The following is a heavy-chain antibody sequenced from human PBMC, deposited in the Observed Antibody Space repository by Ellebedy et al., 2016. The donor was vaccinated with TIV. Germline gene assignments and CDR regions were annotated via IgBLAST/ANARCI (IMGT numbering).Heavy chain of an antibody. CDR3: ARDDWGPAGP. CDR1: GFTFSIYW. D-gene: IGHD3-9*01. V-gene: IGHV3-7*03. Sequence: LSLTCVTSGFTFSIYWMSWVRQAPGKGLEWVANTDHDGRVKFYVDSVEGRFTISRDNAKNSLYLQMNSLRAEDTAVYYCARDDWGPAGPWGQGTLVTVSS. CDR2: TDHDGRVK. J-gene: IGHJ5*02.